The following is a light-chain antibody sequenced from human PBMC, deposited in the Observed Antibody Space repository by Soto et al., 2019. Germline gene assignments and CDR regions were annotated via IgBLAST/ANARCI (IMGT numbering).Light chain of an antibody. CDR3: QQTFHSPRT. J-gene: IGKJ2*01. CDR2: DAS. CDR1: QSVISNF. Sequence: EIVLTQSPGTLSLSPGERATLSCRASQSVISNFLAWYQQKRGQAPRLLIYDASTRATGVPARFSGSGSGTDFTLTITRVEPEDSAVYYCQQTFHSPRTFGQGTKLEI. V-gene: IGKV3-20*01.